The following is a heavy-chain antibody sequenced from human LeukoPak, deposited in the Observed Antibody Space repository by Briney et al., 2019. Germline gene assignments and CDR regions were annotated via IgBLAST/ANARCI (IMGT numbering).Heavy chain of an antibody. CDR1: GGSFSGYY. CDR3: SRGVPAALYYFDY. V-gene: IGHV4-34*01. Sequence: SETLSLTCAVYGGSFSGYYWSWIRQPPGKGLEWIGEINHSGSTNYNPSLKSRVTISVDTSKNQFSLKLSSVTAADTAVYYCSRGVPAALYYFDYWGQGTLVTVSS. CDR2: INHSGST. J-gene: IGHJ4*02. D-gene: IGHD2-2*01.